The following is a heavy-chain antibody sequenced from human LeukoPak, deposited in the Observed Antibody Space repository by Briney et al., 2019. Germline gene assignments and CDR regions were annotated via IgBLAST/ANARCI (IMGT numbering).Heavy chain of an antibody. CDR3: ATGEAFTGSFDF. V-gene: IGHV1-18*01. J-gene: IGHJ4*02. CDR1: GYTFNIFA. Sequence: ASVRLSCKTSGYTFNIFAITWVRQAPGQALEWMGWINPHSGNTNSAQKVKGRVTLTTDTSTRTAYMELRSLRSDDTAMYYCATGEAFTGSFDFWGQGTVVAVSS. D-gene: IGHD1-26*01. CDR2: INPHSGNT.